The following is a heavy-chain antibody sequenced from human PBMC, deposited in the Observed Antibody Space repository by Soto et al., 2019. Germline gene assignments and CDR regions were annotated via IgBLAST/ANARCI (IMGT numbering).Heavy chain of an antibody. CDR1: GFTFNNYG. V-gene: IGHV3-33*01. J-gene: IGHJ6*02. CDR3: ARRQISPPTRGAASARGGMDV. CDR2: IWNDGNGY. D-gene: IGHD6-13*01. Sequence: QVQLVESGGGVVQPGRSLRLSCAASGFTFNNYGMHWVRQAPGKGLEWVAVIWNDGNGYYYANSVKGRFTISRDNSKNTLYLQMSSLRVEDTALYYCARRQISPPTRGAASARGGMDVWGQGTTVTVSS.